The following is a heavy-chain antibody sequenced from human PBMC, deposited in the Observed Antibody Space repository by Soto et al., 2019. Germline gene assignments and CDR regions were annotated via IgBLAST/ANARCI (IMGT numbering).Heavy chain of an antibody. CDR2: ISAYNGNT. J-gene: IGHJ6*02. CDR1: GYTFTSYG. CDR3: AREPRGMDV. V-gene: IGHV1-18*01. D-gene: IGHD3-10*01. Sequence: QVQLVQSGAEVKKPGASVKVSCKASGYTFTSYGISWVRQAPGQGLEWMGWISAYNGNTNYAQKLQGRVXMXXXXXXXTAXXXLXXXXXXXXXXYYCAREPRGMDVWGQGTTVTVSS.